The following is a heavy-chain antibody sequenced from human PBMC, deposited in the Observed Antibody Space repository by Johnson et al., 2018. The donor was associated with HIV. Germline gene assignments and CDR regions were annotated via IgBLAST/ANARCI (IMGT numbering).Heavy chain of an antibody. Sequence: QVQLVESGGGVVQPGRSLRLSCAASGLTFSSYGMHWVRQAPGKGLEWVAVISYDGSKKYYAGSVKGRFTNSRDNSKTTLYLQMNSLGAEDTAVYYCAKAPYGSGIRPGAFDIWGQGTMVTVSS. V-gene: IGHV3-30*18. D-gene: IGHD3-10*01. J-gene: IGHJ3*02. CDR2: ISYDGSKK. CDR1: GLTFSSYG. CDR3: AKAPYGSGIRPGAFDI.